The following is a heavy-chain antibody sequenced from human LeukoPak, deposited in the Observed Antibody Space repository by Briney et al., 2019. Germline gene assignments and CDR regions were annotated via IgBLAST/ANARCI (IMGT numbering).Heavy chain of an antibody. CDR2: ISGSGGST. J-gene: IGHJ3*02. CDR1: GFTFSSYG. Sequence: GGTLRLSCAASGFTFSSYGMSWVRQAPGKGLEWVSDISGSGGSTYYADSVKGRFTISRDNTKNRMYLKMNRLREEETAVYYCAKEHGGSSWYEDAFDIWGQGTMVTVSS. V-gene: IGHV3-23*01. D-gene: IGHD6-13*01. CDR3: AKEHGGSSWYEDAFDI.